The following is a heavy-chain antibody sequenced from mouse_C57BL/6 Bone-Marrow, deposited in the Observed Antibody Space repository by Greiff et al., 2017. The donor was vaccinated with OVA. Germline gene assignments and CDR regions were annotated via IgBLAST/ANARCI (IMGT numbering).Heavy chain of an antibody. CDR3: TRRGPFDSNYDWYFDV. J-gene: IGHJ1*03. V-gene: IGHV1-15*01. Sequence: VQLQESGAELVRPGASVTLSCKASGYTFTDYEMHWVKQTPVHGLEWIGAIDPETGGTAYNQKFKGKAILTADKSSSTAYMELRSLTSEDAAVDYCTRRGPFDSNYDWYFDVWGTGTTVTVSS. CDR1: GYTFTDYE. D-gene: IGHD2-5*01. CDR2: IDPETGGT.